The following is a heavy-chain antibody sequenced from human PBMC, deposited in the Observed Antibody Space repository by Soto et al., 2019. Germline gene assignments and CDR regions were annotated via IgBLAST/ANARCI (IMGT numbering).Heavy chain of an antibody. D-gene: IGHD3-10*01. CDR1: GGSFSGYY. Sequence: LSLTCAVYGGSFSGYYWSWIRQPPGKGLEWIGEINHSGSTNYNPSLKSRVTISVDTSKNQFSLKLSSVTAADTAVYYCARGKKRRTMVREKGDHKDWFDPWSQGTLVTVSS. V-gene: IGHV4-34*01. CDR2: INHSGST. J-gene: IGHJ5*02. CDR3: ARGKKRRTMVREKGDHKDWFDP.